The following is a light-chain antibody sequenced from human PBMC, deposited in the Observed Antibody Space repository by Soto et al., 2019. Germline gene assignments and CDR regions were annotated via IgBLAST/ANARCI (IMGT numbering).Light chain of an antibody. CDR3: QQYGRA. V-gene: IGKV3-20*01. CDR1: QSVSSSY. Sequence: EIVLTQSPGNLSLSPGERATLSCRASQSVSSSYLARYQQKPGQAPRLLIYGASSRATGIPDRFSGSGSGTDFTLTIIRLEPEDFAVYYCQQYGRAFGQGTRLEI. J-gene: IGKJ5*01. CDR2: GAS.